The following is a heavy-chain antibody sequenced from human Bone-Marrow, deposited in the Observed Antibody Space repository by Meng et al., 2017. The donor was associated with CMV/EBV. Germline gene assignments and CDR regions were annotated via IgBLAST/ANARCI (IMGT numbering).Heavy chain of an antibody. CDR2: ISSSGSTI. J-gene: IGHJ6*01. CDR3: ARLIGYCSSTSCYHYYGMDG. Sequence: GESLKISCAASGFTFSDYYMSWIRQAPGKGLEWVSYISSSGSTIYYADSVKGRFTISRDNAKNSLYLQMNSLRAEDTAVYYCARLIGYCSSTSCYHYYGMDGWGQGTTVYVSS. V-gene: IGHV3-11*04. D-gene: IGHD2-2*01. CDR1: GFTFSDYY.